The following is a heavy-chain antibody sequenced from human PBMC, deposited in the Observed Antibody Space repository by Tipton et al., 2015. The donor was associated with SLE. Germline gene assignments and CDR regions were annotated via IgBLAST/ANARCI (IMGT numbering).Heavy chain of an antibody. CDR2: ISYDGSNK. CDR3: ARDSVPDMHATITRFGVARYFDL. V-gene: IGHV3-30*04. J-gene: IGHJ2*01. CDR1: GFTFSTYA. Sequence: SLRLSCAASGFTFSTYAMHWVRQAPGKGLEWVAVISYDGSNKYYADSVKGRFTISRDTSKNTLYLQMNSLRAEDTAVYYCARDSVPDMHATITRFGVARYFDLWGRGTLVTVSS. D-gene: IGHD3-3*01.